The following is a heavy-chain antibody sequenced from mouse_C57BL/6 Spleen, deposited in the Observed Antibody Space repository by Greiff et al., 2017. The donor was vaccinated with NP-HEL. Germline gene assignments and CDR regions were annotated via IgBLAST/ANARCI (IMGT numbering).Heavy chain of an antibody. D-gene: IGHD2-1*01. V-gene: IGHV1-54*01. CDR2: INPGSGGT. CDR3: ARCPLLDYGMDY. Sequence: VQLQQSGAELVRPGTSVKVSCKASGYAFTNYLIEWVKQRPGQGLEWIGVINPGSGGTNYNEKFKGKATLTADKSSSTAYMQLSSLTSEDSAVYFCARCPLLDYGMDYWGQGTSVTVSS. CDR1: GYAFTNYL. J-gene: IGHJ4*01.